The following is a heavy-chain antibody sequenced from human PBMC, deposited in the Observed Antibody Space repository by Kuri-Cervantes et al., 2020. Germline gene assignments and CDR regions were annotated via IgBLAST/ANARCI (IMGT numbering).Heavy chain of an antibody. CDR1: GFTFDDYA. V-gene: IGHV3-9*01. D-gene: IGHD4-23*01. CDR3: ARPPTGDYGGGMDV. CDR2: NSWNSNKI. J-gene: IGHJ6*02. Sequence: SLKISCVASGFTFDDYAMHWVRQVPGKGLELVSGNSWNSNKIGYADSVKGRFTISRDNSKNTRYLQLNSLRAEDTAVYYCARPPTGDYGGGMDVWGQGTTVTVSS.